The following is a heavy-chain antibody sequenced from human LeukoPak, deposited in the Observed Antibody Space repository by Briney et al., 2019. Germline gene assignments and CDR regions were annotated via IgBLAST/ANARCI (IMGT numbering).Heavy chain of an antibody. CDR2: IYRSGDT. CDR1: GGFIRSSGYS. Sequence: SETLSLTCGVSGGFIRSSGYSWSWIRQSPGMGLEWIGNIYRSGDTYYNPSLKNRLTISVDRLKNQFSLRLTSVTAADTAVYYCVRGSSVTMVRGVIVTYGLDVWGQGTTVTVSS. V-gene: IGHV4-30-2*06. D-gene: IGHD3-10*01. CDR3: VRGSSVTMVRGVIVTYGLDV. J-gene: IGHJ6*02.